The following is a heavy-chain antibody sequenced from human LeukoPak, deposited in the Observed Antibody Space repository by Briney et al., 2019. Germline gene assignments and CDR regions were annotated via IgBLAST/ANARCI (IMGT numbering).Heavy chain of an antibody. CDR2: INHSGST. D-gene: IGHD3-22*01. Sequence: SETLSLTCAVYGGSFSGYYWSWIRQPPGKGLEWIGEINHSGSTNYNPSLKSRVTISVDTSKNQFSLKLSSVTAADTAVYYCARNQYYYDSSGYITYWYFDLWGRGTLVTVSS. CDR1: GGSFSGYY. V-gene: IGHV4-34*01. CDR3: ARNQYYYDSSGYITYWYFDL. J-gene: IGHJ2*01.